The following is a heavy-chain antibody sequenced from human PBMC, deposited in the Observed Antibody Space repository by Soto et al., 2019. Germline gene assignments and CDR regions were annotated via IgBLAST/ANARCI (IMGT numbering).Heavy chain of an antibody. V-gene: IGHV3-66*01. J-gene: IGHJ4*02. D-gene: IGHD2-2*01. CDR3: AKRKYCPSTTCVDY. Sequence: EVQLVESGGALVQPGGSLRLSCAASGFTVSISYMTWVRQVPGKGLEWVSIIYSDGHTYYTDSVKGRFTISRDNSKNTLYLQMSSLRAEDTAVYYCAKRKYCPSTTCVDYWGQGTLVTVSS. CDR2: IYSDGHT. CDR1: GFTVSISY.